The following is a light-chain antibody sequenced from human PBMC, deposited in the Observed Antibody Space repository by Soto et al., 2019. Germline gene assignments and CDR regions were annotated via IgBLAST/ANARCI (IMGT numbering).Light chain of an antibody. Sequence: QSLLTQQPSTSGAPGQRVSISCSGSSSNIGSNTVSWCQQLPGTAPKPLIYNNNQRPSGAPDRFSGSKSGTSASLAINGLQDEDEADYYCQSYESSLSGYVFGTGTKVTVI. J-gene: IGLJ1*01. CDR3: QSYESSLSGYV. CDR1: SSNIGSNT. CDR2: NNN. V-gene: IGLV1-44*01.